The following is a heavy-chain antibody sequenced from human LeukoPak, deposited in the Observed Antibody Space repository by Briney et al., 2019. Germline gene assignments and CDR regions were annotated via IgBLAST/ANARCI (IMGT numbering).Heavy chain of an antibody. CDR2: IYYSGST. V-gene: IGHV4-30-4*01. D-gene: IGHD3-3*01. Sequence: PSETLSLTCTVPGGSISSGDYYWSWIRQPPGKGLEWIGCIYYSGSTYYNPSLKSRVTISVDTSKNQFSLKLSSVTAADTAVYYCARLGAGPTYYDFWSGYSSFYFDYWGQGTLVTVSS. CDR3: ARLGAGPTYYDFWSGYSSFYFDY. CDR1: GGSISSGDYY. J-gene: IGHJ4*02.